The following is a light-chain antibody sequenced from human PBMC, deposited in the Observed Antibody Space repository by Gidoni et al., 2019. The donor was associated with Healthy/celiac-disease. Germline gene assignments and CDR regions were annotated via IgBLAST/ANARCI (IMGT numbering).Light chain of an antibody. CDR2: RNN. V-gene: IGLV1-47*01. CDR3: AAWDDSLSGQV. J-gene: IGLJ2*01. Sequence: QSVLTQPPSASGTPRQRVTISCSGSSSNIGSNYVYWYQQLPGTAPKLRIYRNNQRPSGVPARFSGSKSGTAASLAISGLRSEDEADYYCAAWDDSLSGQVFGGGTKLTVL. CDR1: SSNIGSNY.